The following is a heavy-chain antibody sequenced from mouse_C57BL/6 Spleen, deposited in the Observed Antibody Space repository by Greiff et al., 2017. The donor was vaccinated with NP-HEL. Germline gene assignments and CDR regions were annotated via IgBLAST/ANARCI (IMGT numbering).Heavy chain of an antibody. V-gene: IGHV1-82*01. CDR1: GYAFSSSW. D-gene: IGHD2-12*01. CDR2: IYPGDGDT. Sequence: QVQLQQSGPELVKPGASVKISCKASGYAFSSSWMNWVKQRPGKGLEWIGRIYPGDGDTNYNGKFKGKATLTADKSSSTAYMQLSSLTSEDSAVYCCARYESRNWFAYWGQGTLVTVSA. J-gene: IGHJ3*01. CDR3: ARYESRNWFAY.